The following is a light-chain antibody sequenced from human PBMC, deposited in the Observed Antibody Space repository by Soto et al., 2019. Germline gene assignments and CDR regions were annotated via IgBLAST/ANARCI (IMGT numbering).Light chain of an antibody. J-gene: IGKJ1*01. Sequence: EIVMTKSPGTLSVSPWERVTLSCRASQSVGSNLAWHQQKPGQAPRLLIYGASTRATGVPDRFSGSGSGTDFTLTISRLEPEDFAVYHCQQYGSLSWTFGQGTKVDI. CDR3: QQYGSLSWT. V-gene: IGKV3-20*01. CDR2: GAS. CDR1: QSVGSN.